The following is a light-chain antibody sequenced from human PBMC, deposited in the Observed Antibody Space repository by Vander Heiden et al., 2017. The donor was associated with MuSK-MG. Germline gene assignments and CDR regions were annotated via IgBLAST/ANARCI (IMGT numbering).Light chain of an antibody. J-gene: IGLJ1*01. CDR2: DVN. V-gene: IGLV2-11*01. CDR1: SSDVGGYNY. Sequence: QSALTQPRSVSGSPGPSVTISCTGTSSDVGGYNYVSWYQQHPGKAPKLMSYDVNKRPSGVPDRFSGSKSGNTASLTISGLQAEDEADYYCCSYAGSYTYVFGTGTKVTVL. CDR3: CSYAGSYTYV.